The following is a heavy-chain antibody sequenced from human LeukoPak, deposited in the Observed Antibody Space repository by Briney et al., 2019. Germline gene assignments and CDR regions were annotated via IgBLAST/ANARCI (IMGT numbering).Heavy chain of an antibody. CDR1: GYTFTSYG. J-gene: IGHJ6*03. CDR3: ARARVERYFEWSHHYYYYMDV. V-gene: IGHV1-18*01. D-gene: IGHD3-9*01. CDR2: ISVYNGDT. Sequence: ASVKVSCKASGYTFTSYGISWVRQAPGQGLEWMGWISVYNGDTNYAQKLQGRVTMTTDTSTSTAYMELRSLRSDDTAVYYCARARVERYFEWSHHYYYYMDVWGKGTTVTISS.